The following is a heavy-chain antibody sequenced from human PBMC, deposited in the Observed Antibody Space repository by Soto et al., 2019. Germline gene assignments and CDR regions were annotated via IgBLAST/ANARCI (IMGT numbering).Heavy chain of an antibody. V-gene: IGHV1-8*01. CDR1: GSTFTSWD. Sequence: ASVKVSCKASGSTFTSWDVYWVRQAAGQGLEWMGYMNPRSGNTGYEQKFQGRVTMTRDTSISTAYMELSSLTSDDTAVYYCTASRWTGVGLDFWGQGTPAPVSS. CDR3: TASRWTGVGLDF. D-gene: IGHD6-13*01. CDR2: MNPRSGNT. J-gene: IGHJ4*01.